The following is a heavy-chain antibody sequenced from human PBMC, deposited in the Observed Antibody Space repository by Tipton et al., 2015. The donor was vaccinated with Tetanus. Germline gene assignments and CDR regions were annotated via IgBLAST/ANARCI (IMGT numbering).Heavy chain of an antibody. Sequence: TLSLTCTVSGGSIASQYWSWIRQPAGKGLEWIGRTYIRGTTTYNPSLKSQVTISVDTSENQMSLRLTSVTAADTAVYYCARDRGDTGTVNWFDPWGQGTLVTVSS. CDR1: GGSIASQY. V-gene: IGHV4-4*07. CDR3: ARDRGDTGTVNWFDP. D-gene: IGHD1-1*01. J-gene: IGHJ5*02. CDR2: TYIRGTT.